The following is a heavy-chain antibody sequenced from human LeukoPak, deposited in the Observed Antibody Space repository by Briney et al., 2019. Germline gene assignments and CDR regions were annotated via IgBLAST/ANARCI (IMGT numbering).Heavy chain of an antibody. CDR2: INHSGST. D-gene: IGHD3-10*01. J-gene: IGHJ4*02. Sequence: PSETLSLTCAVYGGSFSGYYWSWIRQPPGKGLEWIGEINHSGSTNYNPSLKSRVTISVDTSKNQFSLKLSSVTAADTAVYYCASFKSSGSYKGVYWGQGTLVTVSS. CDR1: GGSFSGYY. V-gene: IGHV4-34*01. CDR3: ASFKSSGSYKGVY.